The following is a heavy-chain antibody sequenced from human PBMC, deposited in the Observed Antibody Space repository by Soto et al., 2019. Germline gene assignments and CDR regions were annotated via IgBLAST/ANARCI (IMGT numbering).Heavy chain of an antibody. CDR3: ARDLRDIVLVPAAIPWFDP. J-gene: IGHJ5*02. CDR2: INAGNGNT. Sequence: ASVKVSCKASGYTFTSYAMHWVRQAPGQRLEWMGWINAGNGNTKYSQKFQGRVTITRDTSASTAYMELSSLRSEDTAVYYCARDLRDIVLVPAAIPWFDPWGQGTLVTVSS. D-gene: IGHD2-2*01. V-gene: IGHV1-3*01. CDR1: GYTFTSYA.